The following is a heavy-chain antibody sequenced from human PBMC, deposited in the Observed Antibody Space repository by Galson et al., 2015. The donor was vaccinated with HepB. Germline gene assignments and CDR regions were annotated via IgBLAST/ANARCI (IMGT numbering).Heavy chain of an antibody. D-gene: IGHD3-9*01. V-gene: IGHV4-34*01. CDR1: GGSFSGYY. J-gene: IGHJ4*02. CDR2: INHSGST. CDR3: ARGNLRYFGRY. Sequence: SETLSLTCAVYGGSFSGYYWSWIRQPPGKGLEWIGEINHSGSTNYNPSLKSRVTISVDTSKNQFSLKLSSVAAADTAVYYCARGNLRYFGRYWGQGTLVTVSS.